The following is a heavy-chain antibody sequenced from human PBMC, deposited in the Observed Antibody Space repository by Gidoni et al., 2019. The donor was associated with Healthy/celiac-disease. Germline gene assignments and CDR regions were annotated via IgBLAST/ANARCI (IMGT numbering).Heavy chain of an antibody. J-gene: IGHJ3*02. V-gene: IGHV3-49*05. D-gene: IGHD3-9*01. CDR3: TRDPRYFDWLLEDDAFDI. Sequence: EVQLVESGGGLVKPGRSLRLSCTASGFTFGDYAMSWFRQAPGKGLEWVGFIRSKAYGGTTEYAASVKGRFTISRDDSKSIAYLQMNSLKTEDTAVYYCTRDPRYFDWLLEDDAFDIWGQGTMVTVSS. CDR1: GFTFGDYA. CDR2: IRSKAYGGTT.